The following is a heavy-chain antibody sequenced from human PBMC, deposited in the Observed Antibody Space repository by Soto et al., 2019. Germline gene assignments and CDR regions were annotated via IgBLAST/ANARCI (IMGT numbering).Heavy chain of an antibody. CDR3: AKDGGPSTVATWLDY. CDR2: ISYDGSYQ. CDR1: GFTFSSYD. Sequence: GGSLRLSCAASGFTFSSYDMHWVRQAPGKGLEWVAVISYDGSYQYYAASVKGRFTISRDNSKSTLYLQMNSLRAEDTAVYYCAKDGGPSTVATWLDYWGQGTLVTVSS. V-gene: IGHV3-30*18. D-gene: IGHD4-17*01. J-gene: IGHJ4*02.